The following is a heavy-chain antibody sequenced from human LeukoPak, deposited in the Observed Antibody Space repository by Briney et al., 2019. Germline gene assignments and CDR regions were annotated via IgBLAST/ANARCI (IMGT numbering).Heavy chain of an antibody. Sequence: GGSLRLSCAASGFTFSSYAMHWVRQAPGKGLEWVAVISYDGGNKYYADSVKGRFTISRDNSKNTLYLQMNSLRAEDTAVYYCARDIGIAAVGYGMDVWGQGTTVTVSS. J-gene: IGHJ6*02. CDR3: ARDIGIAAVGYGMDV. CDR2: ISYDGGNK. D-gene: IGHD6-13*01. CDR1: GFTFSSYA. V-gene: IGHV3-30*04.